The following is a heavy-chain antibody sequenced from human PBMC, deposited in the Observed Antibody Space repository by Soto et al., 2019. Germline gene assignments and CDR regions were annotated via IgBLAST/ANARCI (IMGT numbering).Heavy chain of an antibody. CDR3: ARAEGHRAPFDY. Sequence: PSQTLQLTCASSWDSVSSNSAACNWIRPSPSRGLEWLGRTYYRSKWYNDYAVSVKSRITINPDTSKNQFSLQLNSVTPEDTAVYYCARAEGHRAPFDYWGQGTLVTVSS. CDR1: WDSVSSNSAA. CDR2: TYYRSKWYN. V-gene: IGHV6-1*01. J-gene: IGHJ4*02.